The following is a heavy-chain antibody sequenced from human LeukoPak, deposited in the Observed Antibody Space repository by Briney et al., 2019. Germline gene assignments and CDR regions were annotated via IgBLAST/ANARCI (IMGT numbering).Heavy chain of an antibody. CDR2: INPSGGST. J-gene: IGHJ4*02. Sequence: GASVKVSCKASGYTFTSHYIQWVRQAPGQGLEWMGIINPSGGSTNYAQKLQGRVILTRDTSTSTVYMELSSLRSEDTAMHYCATYSGSYYADPFDYWGQGTLVTVSS. D-gene: IGHD1-26*01. V-gene: IGHV1-46*04. CDR3: ATYSGSYYADPFDY. CDR1: GYTFTSHY.